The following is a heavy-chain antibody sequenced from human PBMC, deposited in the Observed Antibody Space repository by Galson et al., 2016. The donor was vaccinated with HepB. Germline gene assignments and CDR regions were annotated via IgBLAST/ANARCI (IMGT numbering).Heavy chain of an antibody. CDR2: ISISTTSI. CDR3: ARMWDVWGTYIDAFDV. Sequence: SLRLSCAASGFTFSIYSMNWVRQAPGKGLEWVSYISISTTSIYYAGSVKGRFTISRDNAKNSLYLQMNSLRAEDTAVYYCARMWDVWGTYIDAFDVWGQGTLVTVSS. CDR1: GFTFSIYS. D-gene: IGHD3-16*01. V-gene: IGHV3-21*05. J-gene: IGHJ4*02.